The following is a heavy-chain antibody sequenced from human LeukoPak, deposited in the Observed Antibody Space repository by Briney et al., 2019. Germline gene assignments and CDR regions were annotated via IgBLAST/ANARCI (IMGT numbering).Heavy chain of an antibody. CDR2: IYTDGSTK. Sequence: GGSLRLSWAASGFIFSNSGMHWVRQAPGKGLEWMTVIYTDGSTKYYADSVKGRFTISRDNSQNTLYLQMNSLRADDTAVYYCARNSGGRRYYFTDWGQGTLVTVSS. CDR3: ARNSGGRRYYFTD. D-gene: IGHD3-10*01. J-gene: IGHJ4*02. CDR1: GFIFSNSG. V-gene: IGHV3-33*01.